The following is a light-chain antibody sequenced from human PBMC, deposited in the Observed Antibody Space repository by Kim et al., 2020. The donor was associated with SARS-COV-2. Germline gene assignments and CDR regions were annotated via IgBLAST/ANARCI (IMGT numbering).Light chain of an antibody. V-gene: IGLV2-14*03. CDR1: SRDIGGYKY. CDR3: SSYTSTSTVI. J-gene: IGLJ2*01. Sequence: GQSITLSCTGTSRDIGGYKYVSWYQQHPGKAPKLVIYDVTNRPSGVSNRFSGSKSGNTASLTISGLQAEDEAAYYRSSYTSTSTVIFGGGTQLTVL. CDR2: DVT.